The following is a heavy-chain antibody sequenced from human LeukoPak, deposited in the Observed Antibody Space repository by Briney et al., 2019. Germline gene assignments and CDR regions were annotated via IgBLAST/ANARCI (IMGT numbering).Heavy chain of an antibody. Sequence: ASVNVSCKASGYTFTSYGISWVRQAPGQGLEWMGWISAYNGNTNYAQKLQGRVTMTTDTSTSTAYMELRSLRSDDTAVYYCARIGGSYQLSEFDYWGQGTLVTVSS. D-gene: IGHD1-26*01. CDR3: ARIGGSYQLSEFDY. V-gene: IGHV1-18*01. CDR1: GYTFTSYG. CDR2: ISAYNGNT. J-gene: IGHJ4*02.